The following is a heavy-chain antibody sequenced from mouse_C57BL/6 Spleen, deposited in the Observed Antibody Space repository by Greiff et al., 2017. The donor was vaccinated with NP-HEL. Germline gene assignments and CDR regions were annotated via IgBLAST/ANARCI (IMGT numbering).Heavy chain of an antibody. D-gene: IGHD1-1*01. V-gene: IGHV1-82*01. J-gene: IGHJ4*01. CDR1: GYAFSSSW. CDR3: ARVGFYSSGSSYDYAMDY. CDR2: IYPGDGDT. Sequence: VQLQQSGPELVKPGASVKISCKASGYAFSSSWMNWVKQRPGKGLEWIGRIYPGDGDTKDNRKFKGKATMTADKSSSTSYMQLISLTSEDSAVYFCARVGFYSSGSSYDYAMDYWGQGTSVTVSS.